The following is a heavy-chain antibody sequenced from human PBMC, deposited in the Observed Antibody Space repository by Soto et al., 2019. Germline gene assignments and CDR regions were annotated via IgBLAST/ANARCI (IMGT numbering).Heavy chain of an antibody. CDR1: GFTFSSYS. D-gene: IGHD6-19*01. Sequence: GGSLRLSCAASGFTFSSYSMNWVRQAPGKGLEWVSSISSSSSYIYYADSVKGRFTISRDNAKNSLYLHMNSLRAEDTAIYYCARYTAVADPYYFDYWGQGTLVTVSS. CDR2: ISSSSSYI. CDR3: ARYTAVADPYYFDY. J-gene: IGHJ4*02. V-gene: IGHV3-21*04.